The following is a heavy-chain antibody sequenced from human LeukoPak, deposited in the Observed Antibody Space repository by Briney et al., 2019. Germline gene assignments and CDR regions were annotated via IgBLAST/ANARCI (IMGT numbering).Heavy chain of an antibody. CDR2: IIPIFGTA. CDR1: GGTFSTYA. CDR3: ATVVVAATWYYYYGMDV. D-gene: IGHD2-15*01. J-gene: IGHJ6*02. V-gene: IGHV1-69*13. Sequence: SVKVSCKASGGTFSTYAISWVRQAPGQGHEWMGGIIPIFGTANYAQKFQGRVTITADESTSTAYMELSSLRSEDTAVYYCATVVVAATWYYYYGMDVWGQGTTVTVSS.